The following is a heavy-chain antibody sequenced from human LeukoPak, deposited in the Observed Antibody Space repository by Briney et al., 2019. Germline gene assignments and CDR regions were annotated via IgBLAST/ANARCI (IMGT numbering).Heavy chain of an antibody. J-gene: IGHJ3*02. CDR2: ISYDGSNK. CDR1: GFTFSSYG. V-gene: IGHV3-30*03. Sequence: PGGSLRLSCAASGFTFSSYGMHWVRQAPGKGLGWVAVISYDGSNKYYADSVKGRFTISRDNSKNTLYLQMNSLRAEDTAVYYCAREAKWELSAFDIWGQGTMVTVSS. D-gene: IGHD1-26*01. CDR3: AREAKWELSAFDI.